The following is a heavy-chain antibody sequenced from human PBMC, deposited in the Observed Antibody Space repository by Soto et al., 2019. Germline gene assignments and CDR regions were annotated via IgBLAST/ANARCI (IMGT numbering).Heavy chain of an antibody. CDR2: INAGNGNT. CDR1: GYTLTRYA. J-gene: IGHJ4*02. Sequence: ASVKVSWKGCGYTLTRYAMHWVRQAPGERLEWMGWINAGNGNTKYSQKFQGRVTITRDTSASTAYMELSSLRSEDTAVYYCARHPAYSSAYNWGQGPLVTVSS. D-gene: IGHD5-18*01. V-gene: IGHV1-3*01. CDR3: ARHPAYSSAYN.